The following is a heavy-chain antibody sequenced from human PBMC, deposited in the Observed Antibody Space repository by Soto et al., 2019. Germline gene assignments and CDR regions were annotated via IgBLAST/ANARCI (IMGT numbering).Heavy chain of an antibody. CDR3: ARGSGIVGATTTDYFDY. CDR2: IYYSGST. D-gene: IGHD1-26*01. J-gene: IGHJ4*02. Sequence: ASETLSLTCTVSGGSISSGDYYWSWIRQPPGKGLEWIGYIYYSGSTYYNPSLKSRVTISVDTSKNQFSLKLSSVTAADTAVYYCARGSGIVGATTTDYFDYWGQGTLVTVSS. CDR1: GGSISSGDYY. V-gene: IGHV4-30-4*01.